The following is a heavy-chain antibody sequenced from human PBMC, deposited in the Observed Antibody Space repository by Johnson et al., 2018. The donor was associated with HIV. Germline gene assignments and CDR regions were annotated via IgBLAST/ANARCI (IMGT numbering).Heavy chain of an antibody. CDR3: VKVGLVGGNEGVCAFDI. D-gene: IGHD1-26*01. V-gene: IGHV3-23*04. Sequence: VQLVESGGGLVQPGGSLRLSCAASGFTFSSYDMSWVRQAPGKGLEWVTRISGSGGSTHYEDSVKGRFTISRDNVKNTLYLQMISLRAEDTAVFYCVKVGLVGGNEGVCAFDIWGPGTMVTVSS. J-gene: IGHJ3*02. CDR1: GFTFSSYD. CDR2: ISGSGGST.